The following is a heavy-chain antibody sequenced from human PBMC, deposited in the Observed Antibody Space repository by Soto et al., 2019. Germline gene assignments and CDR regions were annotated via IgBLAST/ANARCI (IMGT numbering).Heavy chain of an antibody. V-gene: IGHV4-39*01. Sequence: SETLSLTCTVSGDSITSNSYFWAWIRQPPGKGLEWIGSIYYSGTTYYNPSLKSRVTISVDRSKNQFSLKLSSVTAADTAVYYCGRYFSVDYFDYWGQGALVTVSS. CDR3: GRYFSVDYFDY. J-gene: IGHJ4*02. CDR2: IYYSGTT. CDR1: GDSITSNSYF.